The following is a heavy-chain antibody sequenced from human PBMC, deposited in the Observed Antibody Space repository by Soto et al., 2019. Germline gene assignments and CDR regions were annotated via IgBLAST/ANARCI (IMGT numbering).Heavy chain of an antibody. CDR1: GFTFSSYW. D-gene: IGHD4-17*01. V-gene: IGHV3-74*01. CDR3: ARSLVGSNYGGNSFDY. CDR2: INSDGSST. J-gene: IGHJ4*02. Sequence: GGSLRLSCAASGFTFSSYWMHWVRQAPGKGLVWVSRINSDGSSTSYADSVKGRFTISRDNAKNTLYLQMNSLRAEDTAVYYCARSLVGSNYGGNSFDYWGQGTLVTVSS.